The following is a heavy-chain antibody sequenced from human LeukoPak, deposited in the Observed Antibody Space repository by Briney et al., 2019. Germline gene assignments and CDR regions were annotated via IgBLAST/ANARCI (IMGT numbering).Heavy chain of an antibody. CDR3: ARAAAVAGDLDY. CDR2: INSDGSST. V-gene: IGHV3-74*01. D-gene: IGHD6-19*01. Sequence: GGSLRLSCAASGFTFSSYWMHWVRQAPGKGLVWVSRINSDGSSTSYADSVKGRFTISRDNDKNTLYLQMNSLRAEDTAVYYCARAAAVAGDLDYWGQGTLVTVSS. CDR1: GFTFSSYW. J-gene: IGHJ4*02.